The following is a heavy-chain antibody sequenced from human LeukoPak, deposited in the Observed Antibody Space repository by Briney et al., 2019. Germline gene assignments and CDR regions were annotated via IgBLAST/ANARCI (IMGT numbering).Heavy chain of an antibody. Sequence: GESLKISCQGSGYSFTSYWIGWVRQMPGKGLEWMGIIYPGDSDTRYSPSFQGQVTISADESISTAYLQWSSLKASDTAMYYCARHAYSSGTFSADYWGQGTLVTVSS. CDR2: IYPGDSDT. V-gene: IGHV5-51*01. CDR3: ARHAYSSGTFSADY. J-gene: IGHJ4*02. D-gene: IGHD6-19*01. CDR1: GYSFTSYW.